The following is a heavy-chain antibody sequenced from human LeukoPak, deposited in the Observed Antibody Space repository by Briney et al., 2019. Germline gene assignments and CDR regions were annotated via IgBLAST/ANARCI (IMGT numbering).Heavy chain of an antibody. CDR3: ARDRGAAAVPYYFDY. D-gene: IGHD6-13*01. J-gene: IGHJ4*02. CDR1: GGSISSGSYY. CDR2: IYTSGST. V-gene: IGHV4-61*02. Sequence: SQTLSLTCTVSGGSISSGSYYWSWIRQPAGKGLEWIGRIYTSGSTNYNPSLKSRVTMSVDTSKNQFSLKLSSVTAADTAVYYCARDRGAAAVPYYFDYWGQGTLVTVSS.